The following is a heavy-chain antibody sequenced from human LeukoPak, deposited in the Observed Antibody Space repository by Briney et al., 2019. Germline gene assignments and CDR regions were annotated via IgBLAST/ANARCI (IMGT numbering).Heavy chain of an antibody. CDR1: GFMFSNSD. D-gene: IGHD3-22*01. Sequence: GGSLRLSCAASGFMFSNSDMGWVRQAPGRGLEWVSTISRTGFSTFYADSVKGRFTISIDNSKNTVYLQMNSLRAEDTAIYYCAKHSHDGSAPYYEVQLDYWGQGTLVTVSS. CDR3: AKHSHDGSAPYYEVQLDY. CDR2: ISRTGFST. V-gene: IGHV3-23*01. J-gene: IGHJ4*02.